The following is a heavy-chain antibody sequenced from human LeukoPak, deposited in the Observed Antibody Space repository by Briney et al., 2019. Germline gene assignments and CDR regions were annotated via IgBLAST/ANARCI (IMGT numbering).Heavy chain of an antibody. D-gene: IGHD5-18*01. CDR1: GYTLTELS. J-gene: IGHJ4*02. CDR3: ATHTAMVGPFDY. V-gene: IGHV1-24*01. Sequence: GASVKVSCKVSGYTLTELSMHWVRQAPGKGLEWMGGFDPEDGETIYAQKFQGRVTMTEDTSTDTAYMELSSLRSEDTAVYYCATHTAMVGPFDYWGQGTLVTVSS. CDR2: FDPEDGET.